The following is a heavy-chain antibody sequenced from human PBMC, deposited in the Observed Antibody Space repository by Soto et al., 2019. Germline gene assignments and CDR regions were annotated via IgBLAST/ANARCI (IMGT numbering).Heavy chain of an antibody. CDR1: GFSLNTPEVG. V-gene: IGHV2-5*02. CDR2: IDWDDDK. J-gene: IGHJ4*02. D-gene: IGHD1-26*01. Sequence: QITLKVSGPTLVKPTQTLTLTCTFSGFSLNTPEVGVGWIRQPPGKALEWLALIDWDDDKYYSPSLKSRLTITKDTSKNQVVLTMTNMAPVDTATYYCAHRAEVGFAESLSRPFYYWGQGALVTVSS. CDR3: AHRAEVGFAESLSRPFYY.